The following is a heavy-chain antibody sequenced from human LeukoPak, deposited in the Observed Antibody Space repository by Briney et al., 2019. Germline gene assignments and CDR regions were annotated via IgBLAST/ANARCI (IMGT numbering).Heavy chain of an antibody. D-gene: IGHD3-16*01. CDR1: GGSFSGYY. CDR2: INHSGST. J-gene: IGHJ6*02. Sequence: ASETLSLTCAVYGGSFSGYYWSWIRQPPGKGLEWIGEINHSGSTNYNPSLKSRVTISVDTSKNQFSLKLSSVTAADTAVYYCALLGYYHGMDVWGQGTTVTVSS. CDR3: ALLGYYHGMDV. V-gene: IGHV4-34*01.